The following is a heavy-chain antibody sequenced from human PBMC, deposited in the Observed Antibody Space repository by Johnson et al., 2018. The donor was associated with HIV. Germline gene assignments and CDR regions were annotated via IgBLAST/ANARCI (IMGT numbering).Heavy chain of an antibody. CDR3: ARLDEIAAAGTGDAFDI. J-gene: IGHJ3*02. CDR2: INWNGGST. CDR1: GFTFDDYG. V-gene: IGHV3-20*04. D-gene: IGHD6-13*01. Sequence: MQLVESGGGVVRPGGSLRLSCAASGFTFDDYGMSWVRQAPGKGLEWVSGINWNGGSTDYGDSVKGRFTISRDNAKNSLYLQMNSLRAEDTALYYCARLDEIAAAGTGDAFDIWGQGTMVTVSS.